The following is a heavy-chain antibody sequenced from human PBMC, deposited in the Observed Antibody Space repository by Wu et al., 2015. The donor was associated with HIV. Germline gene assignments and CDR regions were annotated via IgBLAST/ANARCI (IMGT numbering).Heavy chain of an antibody. CDR2: ISAYNGNT. V-gene: IGHV1-18*01. D-gene: IGHD3-22*01. CDR1: GYTFTSYG. CDR3: ARYRGDYDSSGYSFDY. J-gene: IGHJ4*02. Sequence: QVQLVQSGAELKKPGASVKVSCKASGYTFTSYGISWVRQAPGQGLEWMGWISAYNGNTNYAQKFQGRVTMTTDTSTSTAYMELRSLRSDDTAVYYCARYRGDYDSSGYSFDYWGQGTLSPSPQ.